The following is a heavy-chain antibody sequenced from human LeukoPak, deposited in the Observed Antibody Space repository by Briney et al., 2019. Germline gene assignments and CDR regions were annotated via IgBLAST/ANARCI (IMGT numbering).Heavy chain of an antibody. CDR2: INPNSGDT. CDR3: ARSAEHCNNGVCFTDYYMDV. Sequence: GASAKVSCKASGYTFSGSYIHWVRQAPGQGLEWLGRINPNSGDTNYAQNFHGRVTMTRDTSITTTYMELNSLTSDDTAVHFCARSAEHCNNGVCFTDYYMDVWGKGTTVTVSS. V-gene: IGHV1-2*06. D-gene: IGHD2-8*01. J-gene: IGHJ6*03. CDR1: GYTFSGSY.